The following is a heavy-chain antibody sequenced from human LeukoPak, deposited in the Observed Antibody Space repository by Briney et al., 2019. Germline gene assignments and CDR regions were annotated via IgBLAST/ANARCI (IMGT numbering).Heavy chain of an antibody. D-gene: IGHD3-22*01. V-gene: IGHV1-69*05. J-gene: IGHJ4*02. Sequence: ASVKVSCKASGGTFSSYAISWVRQAPGQGLEWMGGIIPIFGTANYAQKFQGRVTITTDESTSIAYMELSSLRSEDTAVYYCARGDYYDSSGYWDYWGQGTLVTVSS. CDR3: ARGDYYDSSGYWDY. CDR2: IIPIFGTA. CDR1: GGTFSSYA.